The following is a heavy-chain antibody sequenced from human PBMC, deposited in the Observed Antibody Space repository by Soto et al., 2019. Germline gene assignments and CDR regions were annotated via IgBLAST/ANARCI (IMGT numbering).Heavy chain of an antibody. V-gene: IGHV1-8*01. CDR2: MNPNSGNT. CDR1: GYTFTSYD. CDR3: ARGRGDSSGWYY. D-gene: IGHD6-19*01. J-gene: IGHJ4*02. Sequence: ASVKVSCKASGYTFTSYDINWVRQATGQGLEWMGWMNPNSGNTGYAQKFQGRVTMTRNTSISTAYMERSSLRSEDTALYYCARGRGDSSGWYYWGQGTLVTVSS.